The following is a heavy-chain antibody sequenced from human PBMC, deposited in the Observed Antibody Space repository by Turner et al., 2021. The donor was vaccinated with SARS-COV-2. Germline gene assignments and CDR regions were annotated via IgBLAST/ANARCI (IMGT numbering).Heavy chain of an antibody. CDR1: GFTFSSYA. D-gene: IGHD1-26*01. V-gene: IGHV3-23*01. J-gene: IGHJ5*02. Sequence: EVLLLESGGGLVQPGGSLRLSCAASGFTFSSYAMSWVRQAPGKGLEWVSAISSSGGSTYYADSGKGRFTISRDNSKNTLYLQMNSLRAEDTAVYYCAKDGGGATTSWGQGTLVTVSS. CDR3: AKDGGGATTS. CDR2: ISSSGGST.